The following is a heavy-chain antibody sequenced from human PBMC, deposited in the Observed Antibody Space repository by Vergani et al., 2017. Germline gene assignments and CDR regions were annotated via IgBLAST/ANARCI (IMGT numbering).Heavy chain of an antibody. J-gene: IGHJ4*02. Sequence: EVQLVQSGAEVKKPGESLKISCQISGYSFTNYWIGWVRQMPGKGLEWMGIIHPADSGTRYSPSFQGQVTISVDKSISNAYLQRSSLRASDSAMYYCARLYGRDSSGSKYFDYWGQGTLVTVSS. CDR1: GYSFTNYW. CDR2: IHPADSGT. V-gene: IGHV5-51*01. CDR3: ARLYGRDSSGSKYFDY. D-gene: IGHD3-22*01.